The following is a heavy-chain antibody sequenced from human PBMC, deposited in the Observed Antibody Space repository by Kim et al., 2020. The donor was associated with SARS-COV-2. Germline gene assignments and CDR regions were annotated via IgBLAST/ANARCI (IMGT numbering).Heavy chain of an antibody. D-gene: IGHD3-16*01. CDR2: IYSGGST. J-gene: IGHJ6*02. V-gene: IGHV3-53*01. CDR1: GFTVSSNY. CDR3: AREYELGFNYYYYGMDV. Sequence: GGSLRLSCAASGFTVSSNYMSWVRQAPGKGLEWVSVIYSGGSTYYAASVKGRFTISRDNSKNTLYLQMNSLRAEDTAVYYCAREYELGFNYYYYGMDVWGQGTTVTVSS.